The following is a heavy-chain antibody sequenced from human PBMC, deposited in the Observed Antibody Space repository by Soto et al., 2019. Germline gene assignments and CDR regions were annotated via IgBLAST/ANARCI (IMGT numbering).Heavy chain of an antibody. J-gene: IGHJ3*02. CDR1: GGTFSSYA. D-gene: IGHD3-9*01. Sequence: QVQLVQSGAEVKKPGSSVKVSCKASGGTFSSYAISWVRQAPGQGLEWMGGIIPIFGTANYAQKFQGRVTITAEKYTSTAYMELSSLRSEDTAVYYCARDLHYDILTGYYNHDAFDIWGQGTRVTVSS. CDR2: IIPIFGTA. CDR3: ARDLHYDILTGYYNHDAFDI. V-gene: IGHV1-69*06.